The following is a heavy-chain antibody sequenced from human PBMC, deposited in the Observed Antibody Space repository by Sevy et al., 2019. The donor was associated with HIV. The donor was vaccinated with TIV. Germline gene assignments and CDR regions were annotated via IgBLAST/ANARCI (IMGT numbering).Heavy chain of an antibody. CDR1: GGSISAYY. CDR2: IYYTGST. CDR3: ARAPPVRSGDDSLNGFDP. J-gene: IGHJ5*02. Sequence: SETLSLTCTVFGGSISAYYWSWIRQSPGKGLEYIGYIYYTGSTYYNPSLKSRVTISIDTSKNQFSLRLTSVTAADTAMYYCARAPPVRSGDDSLNGFDPWGQGTLVTVSS. V-gene: IGHV4-59*01. D-gene: IGHD5-12*01.